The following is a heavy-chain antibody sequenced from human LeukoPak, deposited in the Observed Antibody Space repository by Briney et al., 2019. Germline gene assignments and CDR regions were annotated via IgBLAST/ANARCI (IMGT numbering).Heavy chain of an antibody. J-gene: IGHJ4*02. D-gene: IGHD6-13*01. CDR1: GFTFSSYN. V-gene: IGHV3-30*18. CDR3: AKDEGFRAAAEGTPDY. Sequence: GRSLRLSCAASGFTFSSYNIHWVRQAPGKGLEWVALISYDGSNKYYADSVKSRFTISRDNSKDTLYLQMNSLRPEDTAVYYCAKDEGFRAAAEGTPDYWGQGTLVTVSS. CDR2: ISYDGSNK.